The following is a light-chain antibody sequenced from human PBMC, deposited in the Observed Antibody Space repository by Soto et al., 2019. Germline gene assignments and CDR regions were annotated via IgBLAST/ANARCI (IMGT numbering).Light chain of an antibody. CDR1: QSVSGIY. Sequence: EIVLTQSPDTLSLSPGETATLSCRAGQSVSGIYLAWYQQRPGQAPRLLIYGASSRATGIPDRFTGSGSGKDFTLTISRLEPEDFAVYYCLQYGSSPQGTFGQGNKVEIK. J-gene: IGKJ1*01. CDR2: GAS. V-gene: IGKV3-20*01. CDR3: LQYGSSPQGT.